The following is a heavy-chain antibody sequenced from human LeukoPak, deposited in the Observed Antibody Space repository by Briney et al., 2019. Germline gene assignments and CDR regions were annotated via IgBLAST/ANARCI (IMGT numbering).Heavy chain of an antibody. CDR1: GGSFSGYY. CDR3: ARVLPGFDWSRNYYFDY. J-gene: IGHJ4*02. Sequence: SETLSLTCAVYGGSFSGYYWSWTRQPPGKGLEWIGEINHSGSTNYNPPLKSRVTISVDTSKNQFSLKLSSVTAADTAVYYCARVLPGFDWSRNYYFDYWGQGTLVTVSS. D-gene: IGHD3-9*01. V-gene: IGHV4-34*01. CDR2: INHSGST.